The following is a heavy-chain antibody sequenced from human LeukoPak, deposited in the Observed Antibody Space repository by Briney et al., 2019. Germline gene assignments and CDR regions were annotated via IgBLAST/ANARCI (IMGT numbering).Heavy chain of an antibody. D-gene: IGHD3-22*01. Sequence: SETLSLTCTVSGGSISSSSYYWGWIRQPPGKGLEWIGSIYYSGSTYYNPSLKSRVTISVDTSKNQFSLKLSSVTAADTAVYYCASWFLGPYYYDSSGCYYRDYWGQGTLVTVSS. CDR3: ASWFLGPYYYDSSGCYYRDY. CDR1: GGSISSSSYY. J-gene: IGHJ4*02. V-gene: IGHV4-39*07. CDR2: IYYSGST.